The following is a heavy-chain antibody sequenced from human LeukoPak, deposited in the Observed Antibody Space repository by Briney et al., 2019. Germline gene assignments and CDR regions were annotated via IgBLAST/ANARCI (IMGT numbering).Heavy chain of an antibody. CDR3: ARIEDYGGNSVNY. CDR2: ISHSGSV. J-gene: IGHJ4*02. CDR1: GGSVSNYY. Sequence: SETLSLTCTVSGGSVSNYYWSWIRQSPGKGLEWIGYISHSGSVNYNPSLKSRVTISVDTSKNQFSLKLSSVTAADTAVYYCARIEDYGGNSVNYWGQGTLVTVSS. V-gene: IGHV4-59*02. D-gene: IGHD4-23*01.